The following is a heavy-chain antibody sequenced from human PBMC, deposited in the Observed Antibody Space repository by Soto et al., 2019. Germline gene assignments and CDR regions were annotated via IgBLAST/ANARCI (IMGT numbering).Heavy chain of an antibody. D-gene: IGHD1-26*01. CDR3: ARLGGSYAVPHFDY. J-gene: IGHJ4*02. V-gene: IGHV4-59*08. CDR2: IYYSGTTT. Sequence: SETLSLTCTVSGGSISDYYWTWIRQPPGKGLEWMGYIYYSGTTTNYNPSLKSRVTLSVDTSKNQFSLKLSSVTAADTAVYYCARLGGSYAVPHFDYWGQGTLVTVSS. CDR1: GGSISDYY.